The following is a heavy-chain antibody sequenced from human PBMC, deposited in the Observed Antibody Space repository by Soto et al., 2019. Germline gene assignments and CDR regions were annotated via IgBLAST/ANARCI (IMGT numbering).Heavy chain of an antibody. CDR1: GYTFTSND. D-gene: IGHD5-18*01. CDR2: ISAYNGNT. V-gene: IGHV1-18*01. J-gene: IGHJ4*02. Sequence: QVQVVQSGAEVKKPGASVKVSCKASGYTFTSNDISWMRQAPGQGLEWMGWISAYNGNTNYAQKLQGRVTMTTDTSTSTAYMEVRSLRSDDTAVYYCARDNGYSYGTGRIDYWGQGTLVTVS. CDR3: ARDNGYSYGTGRIDY.